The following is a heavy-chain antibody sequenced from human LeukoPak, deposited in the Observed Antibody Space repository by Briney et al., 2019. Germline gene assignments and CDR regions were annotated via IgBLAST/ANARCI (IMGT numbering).Heavy chain of an antibody. CDR2: MNPNSGNT. J-gene: IGHJ3*02. CDR3: ARDSHVNAFDI. Sequence: GASVKVSCKASGYTFTSYDINWVRQATGQGLEWMGWMNPNSGNTGYAQKFRGRVTMTRSTSINTAYMELSSLRSEDTAMYYCARDSHVNAFDIWGQGTMVTVSS. D-gene: IGHD3-10*02. CDR1: GYTFTSYD. V-gene: IGHV1-8*01.